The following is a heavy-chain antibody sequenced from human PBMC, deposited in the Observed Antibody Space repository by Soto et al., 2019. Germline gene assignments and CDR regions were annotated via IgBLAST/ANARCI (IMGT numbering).Heavy chain of an antibody. V-gene: IGHV4-30-2*01. CDR1: GGSISSGGYS. CDR3: ARRRGFPYYYGMDV. CDR2: IYHSGST. D-gene: IGHD5-12*01. Sequence: QRQLQESGSGLVKPSQTISLTCAGSGGSISSGGYSWSWIRQPPGKGLEWIGYIYHSGSTYYNPSLKSRVTISVDRSKNQFSLKLSSVTAAVTAVYYCARRRGFPYYYGMDVWGQGTTVTVSS. J-gene: IGHJ6*02.